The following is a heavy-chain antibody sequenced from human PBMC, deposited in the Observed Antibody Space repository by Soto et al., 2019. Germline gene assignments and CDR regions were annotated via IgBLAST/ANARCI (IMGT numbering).Heavy chain of an antibody. CDR1: GVPFSDSS. V-gene: IGHV3-48*01. D-gene: IGHD6-19*01. CDR2: ISGSSKTI. Sequence: PGGSLSLSCAASGVPFSDSSINWVRQAPGKGLEWVSYISGSSKTIYYADSVKGRFTISRDNAKNSVYLQMNSLRAEDTAVYYCAKDLVAVAATNAFDIWGQGTMVTVS. J-gene: IGHJ3*02. CDR3: AKDLVAVAATNAFDI.